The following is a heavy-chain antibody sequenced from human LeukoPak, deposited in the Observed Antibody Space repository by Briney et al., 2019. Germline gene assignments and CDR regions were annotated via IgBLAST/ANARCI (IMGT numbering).Heavy chain of an antibody. V-gene: IGHV3-11*01. Sequence: GGSLRLSCAASGFTFSDFHMCWIRQAPGKGLEWVSFSSTSGSTIFYADSVKGRFTISRDNAKNSLYLQMNSLRAEDTAVYYCARERADALDIWGPGTMVTLSS. CDR1: GFTFSDFH. CDR3: ARERADALDI. CDR2: SSTSGSTI. J-gene: IGHJ3*02.